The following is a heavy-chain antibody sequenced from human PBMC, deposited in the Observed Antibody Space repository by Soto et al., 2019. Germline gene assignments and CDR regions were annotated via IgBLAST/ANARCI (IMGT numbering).Heavy chain of an antibody. CDR2: IYHSGST. V-gene: IGHV4-4*02. D-gene: IGHD6-13*01. J-gene: IGHJ5*02. Sequence: TSETLSLTCAVSSGSIVTTNWLSWVRQPPGKGLEWIGEIYHSGSTYYNPSLKSRVTISVDTSKNQFSLKLSSVTAADTAVYYCARGEAGSSWYFGTYNWFDPWGQGTLVTVSS. CDR1: SGSIVTTNW. CDR3: ARGEAGSSWYFGTYNWFDP.